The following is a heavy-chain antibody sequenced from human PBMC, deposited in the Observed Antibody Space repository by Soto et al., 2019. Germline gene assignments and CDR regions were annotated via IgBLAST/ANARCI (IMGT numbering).Heavy chain of an antibody. CDR1: GFKFSNYA. D-gene: IGHD3-16*01. J-gene: IGHJ4*02. CDR3: AKDRRAGGNSAFYFDF. V-gene: IGHV3-23*01. Sequence: GGSVRLSCAASGFKFSNYAMSWVRQAPGKGLEWVSLISATGGGTYYADSVKGRFTITRDNSHNTLYLQVHSLTAEDTAVYYCAKDRRAGGNSAFYFDFWGQGAQVTVSS. CDR2: ISATGGGT.